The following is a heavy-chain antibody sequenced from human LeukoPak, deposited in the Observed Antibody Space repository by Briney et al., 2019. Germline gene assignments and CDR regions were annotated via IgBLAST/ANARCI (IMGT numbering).Heavy chain of an antibody. J-gene: IGHJ4*02. CDR2: ISLTGET. Sequence: PSETLSLTCGVSGGSSSSTNWWSWVRQPPGQGPEWIGEISLTGETNYNPSLNGRVTMSLDESRNQLSLDLTSVTAADTAIYYCSRESGAFCPFGYWGQGTLVIVPP. D-gene: IGHD1-26*01. V-gene: IGHV4-4*02. CDR1: GGSSSSTNW. CDR3: SRESGAFCPFGY.